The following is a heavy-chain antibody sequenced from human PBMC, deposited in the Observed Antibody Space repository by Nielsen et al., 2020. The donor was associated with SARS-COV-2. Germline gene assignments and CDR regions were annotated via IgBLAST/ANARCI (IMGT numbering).Heavy chain of an antibody. J-gene: IGHJ4*02. CDR2: ISYDGSDK. CDR1: GFTFSSYG. CDR3: AKFRSWFYFDS. Sequence: GESLKISCAASGFTFSSYGMHWVRQAPGKGLEWVAVISYDGSDKYYVGSVKGRFTISRDNSNNTLYLQMNSLRADDTAVYYCAKFRSWFYFDSWGQGTLVTVSS. D-gene: IGHD6-13*01. V-gene: IGHV3-33*05.